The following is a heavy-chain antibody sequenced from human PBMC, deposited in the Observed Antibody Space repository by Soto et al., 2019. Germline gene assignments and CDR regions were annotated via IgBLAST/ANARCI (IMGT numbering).Heavy chain of an antibody. CDR2: VSVYNDDT. J-gene: IGHJ4*02. CDR3: ARTCRSGGSCYHEY. D-gene: IGHD2-15*01. CDR1: GYTFSSFG. Sequence: QVQLVQSGAEVKKPGASVKVSCKASGYTFSSFGINWVRQAPGQGLEWVGWVSVYNDDTKYAQNFQGGVTLTTDTSTSTTYMEVGSLRSDDTAVYYCARTCRSGGSCYHEYWGEGTLVTVSS. V-gene: IGHV1-18*01.